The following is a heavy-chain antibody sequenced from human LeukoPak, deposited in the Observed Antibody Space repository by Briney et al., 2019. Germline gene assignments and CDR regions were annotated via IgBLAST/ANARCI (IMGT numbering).Heavy chain of an antibody. D-gene: IGHD6-13*01. V-gene: IGHV4-59*01. CDR3: ARLGIAAAGSERGFDY. CDR2: IYYSGST. Sequence: SETLSLTCTVSGGSISSYYWSWIRQPPGKGLEWIGYIYYSGSTNYNPSLKSRVTISVDTSKNQLSLKLSSVTAADTAVYYCARLGIAAAGSERGFDYWGQGTLVTVSS. J-gene: IGHJ4*02. CDR1: GGSISSYY.